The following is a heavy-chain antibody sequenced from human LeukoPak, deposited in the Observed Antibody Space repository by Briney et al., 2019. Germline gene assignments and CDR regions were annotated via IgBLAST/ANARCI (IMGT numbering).Heavy chain of an antibody. V-gene: IGHV3-48*03. D-gene: IGHD1-26*01. CDR1: GFTFSSYE. Sequence: GGSLRLSCAASGFTFSSYEMNWVRQAPGKGLEWVSYISSSGSTIYYADSVKGRFTISRDNSENTVYLQMNSLRAEDTAVYYCARGVGGWSAFDIWGQGTMVTVSS. J-gene: IGHJ3*02. CDR2: ISSSGSTI. CDR3: ARGVGGWSAFDI.